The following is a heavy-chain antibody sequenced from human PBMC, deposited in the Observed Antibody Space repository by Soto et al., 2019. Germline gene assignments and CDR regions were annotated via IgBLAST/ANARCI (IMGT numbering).Heavy chain of an antibody. J-gene: IGHJ6*02. CDR1: GFIVSSKY. CDR3: TTYTGYGMDV. Sequence: EVQMVETGGGLSQPGGSLRLSCAVFGFIVSSKYMTWVRQAPGKGLEWVSVIYTGGSTHYADSARGRFTISRDSSKNTLYLQMNSLRAEDAAVYYCTTYTGYGMDVWGQGTTVTVSS. V-gene: IGHV3-53*02. D-gene: IGHD3-16*01. CDR2: IYTGGST.